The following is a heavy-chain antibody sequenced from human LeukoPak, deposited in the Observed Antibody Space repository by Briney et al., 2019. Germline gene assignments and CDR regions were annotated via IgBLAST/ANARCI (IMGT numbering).Heavy chain of an antibody. J-gene: IGHJ4*02. D-gene: IGHD6-19*01. V-gene: IGHV1-2*02. CDR2: INPNSGGT. Sequence: ASVKVSCKASGYTFTGYYMHWVRQTPGQGLEGMGWINPNSGGTNYAQKFQGRVTMTRDTSISTAYMELGRLRSDDTAVYYCARANDRIAVAGPPTLRYWGQGTLVTVSS. CDR3: ARANDRIAVAGPPTLRY. CDR1: GYTFTGYY.